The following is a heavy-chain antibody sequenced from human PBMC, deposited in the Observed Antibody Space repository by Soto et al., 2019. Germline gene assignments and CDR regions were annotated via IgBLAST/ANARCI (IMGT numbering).Heavy chain of an antibody. CDR1: GGTFSSYA. V-gene: IGHV1-69*01. Sequence: QVQLVQSGAEVKKPGSSVKVSCKASGGTFSSYAISWVRQAPGQGLEWMGGIIPIFGTANYAQKYQGRVTITADESTSTAYMELSRLRSDDTAVYYCASTYCSGGSCYSLYYYYGMDVWGQGTTATVSS. CDR2: IIPIFGTA. J-gene: IGHJ6*02. D-gene: IGHD2-15*01. CDR3: ASTYCSGGSCYSLYYYYGMDV.